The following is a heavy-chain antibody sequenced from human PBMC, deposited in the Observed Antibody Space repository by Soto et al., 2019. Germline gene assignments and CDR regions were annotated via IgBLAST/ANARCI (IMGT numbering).Heavy chain of an antibody. J-gene: IGHJ4*02. CDR2: ITLIFGTA. D-gene: IGHD3-22*01. V-gene: IGHV1-69*01. CDR3: ARGWGYDSNDYYYAY. Sequence: QVQLVQSGAEVKKPGSSVKVSCKASGGTSSSNAISWVRQAPGQGLEWMGGITLIFGTANHAQKFQGRVTIIADESTSTVYMELSSLRSEDTAMYYCARGWGYDSNDYYYAYWGQGTLVIVSS. CDR1: GGTSSSNA.